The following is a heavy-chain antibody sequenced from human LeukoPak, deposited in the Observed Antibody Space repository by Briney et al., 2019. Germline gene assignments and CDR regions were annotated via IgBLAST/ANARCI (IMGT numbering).Heavy chain of an antibody. CDR1: GDSMRKWC. J-gene: IGHJ3*02. D-gene: IGHD4-17*01. V-gene: IGHV4-4*07. Sequence: SETLSLTCAVSGDSMRKWCWSLIRQPAGKGLEWIGRIFATGDTNYNPSLKSRVAMSVDTSKNYFSPNLTSVTAADTAVYYCARSDDYGDYRDQPAGDAFDIWGQGTMVTVSS. CDR3: ARSDDYGDYRDQPAGDAFDI. CDR2: IFATGDT.